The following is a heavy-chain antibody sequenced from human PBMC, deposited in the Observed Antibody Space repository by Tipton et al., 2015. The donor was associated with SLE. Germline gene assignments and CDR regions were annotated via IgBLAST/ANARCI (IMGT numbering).Heavy chain of an antibody. CDR2: IYHSGIT. D-gene: IGHD6-13*01. CDR1: GYSISTGYY. CDR3: AGAVGTAAGLRDY. V-gene: IGHV4-38-2*01. J-gene: IGHJ4*02. Sequence: TLSLTCAVSGYSISTGYYWGWIRQPPGKGLEWIASIYHSGITNSNPSLKSRLIISVDTSKNQFSLKLSSVTAADTAVYYCAGAVGTAAGLRDYWGQGTLVTVSS.